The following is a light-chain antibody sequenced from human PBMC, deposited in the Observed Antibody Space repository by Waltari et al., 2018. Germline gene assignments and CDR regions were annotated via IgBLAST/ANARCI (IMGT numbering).Light chain of an antibody. CDR1: DFTIEAGYA. J-gene: IGLJ2*01. CDR3: QSYDSSLSGSV. Sequence: QSVLRQPPSVSGAPGQRVTISCTGRDFTIEAGYAVPWYRQLPGTAPKLLIYSNSHRPSGVPDRFSGSRSVTSASLAITGLQADDEAVYYCQSYDSSLSGSVFGGGTKLTVL. V-gene: IGLV1-40*01. CDR2: SNS.